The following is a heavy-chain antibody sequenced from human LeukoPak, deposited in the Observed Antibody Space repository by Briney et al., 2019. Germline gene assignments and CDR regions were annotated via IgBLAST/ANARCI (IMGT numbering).Heavy chain of an antibody. J-gene: IGHJ6*02. CDR2: ISGSGGST. V-gene: IGHV3-23*01. CDR3: ARGSSFRMATIYYYYGMDV. D-gene: IGHD5-24*01. CDR1: GFTFSSYA. Sequence: PGGSLRLSCAASGFTFSSYAMSWVRQAPGKGLEWVSAISGSGGSTYYADSVKGRFTISRDNSKNTLYLQMNSLRAEDTAVYYCARGSSFRMATIYYYYGMDVWGQGTTVTVSS.